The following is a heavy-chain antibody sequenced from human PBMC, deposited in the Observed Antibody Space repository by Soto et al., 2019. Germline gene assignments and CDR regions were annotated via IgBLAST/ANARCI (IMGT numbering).Heavy chain of an antibody. V-gene: IGHV4-34*01. J-gene: IGHJ5*02. CDR1: GGSFSGYY. Sequence: SATRSITWAGYGGSFSGYYWSWIRQPPGKGLEWIGEINHSGSTNYNPSLKSRVTISVDTSKNQFSLKLSSVTAADTAVYYCARVHRNYDFWSGYPSGWFDPWGQGTLVTVSS. CDR3: ARVHRNYDFWSGYPSGWFDP. CDR2: INHSGST. D-gene: IGHD3-3*01.